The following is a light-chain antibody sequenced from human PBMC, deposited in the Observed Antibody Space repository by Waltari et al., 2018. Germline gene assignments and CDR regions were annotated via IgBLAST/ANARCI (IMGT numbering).Light chain of an antibody. Sequence: QSALTQPASVSGSPGQSITISCNGSSGDIGGYKYVSWYQQHPDKAPKLMIYAVDNRPSGVSHRFSGSKSGYTASLTIAGLQIEDEAVYYCSSYTSSVTWVLGGGTRLTVL. V-gene: IGLV2-14*03. CDR3: SSYTSSVTWV. CDR2: AVD. CDR1: SGDIGGYKY. J-gene: IGLJ3*02.